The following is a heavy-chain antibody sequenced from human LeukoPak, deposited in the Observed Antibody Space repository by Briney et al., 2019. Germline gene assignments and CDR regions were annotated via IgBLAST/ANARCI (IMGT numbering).Heavy chain of an antibody. CDR2: VSGGADMS. J-gene: IGHJ5*01. V-gene: IGHV3-23*01. CDR3: ARDGGFGGPGGDNWFDS. Sequence: GGSLRLSCVSSGFSFRIHSMTWVRQAAGKGLEWVSSVSGGADMSYYADSVKGRFTISRDNSKNTLYLQMNSLRPEDTAVYYCARDGGFGGPGGDNWFDSWGQGALVTVSS. D-gene: IGHD3-16*01. CDR1: GFSFRIHS.